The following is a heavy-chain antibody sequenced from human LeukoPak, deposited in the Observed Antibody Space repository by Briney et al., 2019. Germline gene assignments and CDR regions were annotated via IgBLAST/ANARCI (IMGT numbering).Heavy chain of an antibody. V-gene: IGHV4-34*01. CDR2: INHSGST. CDR1: GGSFSGYY. CDR3: ARESHYYYGSGARGMDV. D-gene: IGHD3-10*01. Sequence: SSETLSLTCAVYGGSFSGYYWSWIRQPPGKGLEWIGEINHSGSTNYNPSLKSRVTISVDTSKNQFSLKLSSVTAADTAVYYCARESHYYYGSGARGMDVWGQGTTVTVPS. J-gene: IGHJ6*02.